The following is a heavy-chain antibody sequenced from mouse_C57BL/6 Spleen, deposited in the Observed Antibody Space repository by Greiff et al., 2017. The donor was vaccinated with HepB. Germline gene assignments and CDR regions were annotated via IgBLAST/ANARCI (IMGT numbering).Heavy chain of an antibody. CDR2: ILPGSGSN. D-gene: IGHD1-1*01. CDR1: GYTFTGYW. Sequence: QVQLQQSGAELLKPGASVKLSCKATGYTFTGYWIEWVKQRPGHGLEWIGEILPGSGSNNYNEKFKGKATFTADTSSNTAYMQLSSQTTEDSVIYYCARSREALRKREAWFAYWGQGTLFTVSA. J-gene: IGHJ3*01. V-gene: IGHV1-9*01. CDR3: ARSREALRKREAWFAY.